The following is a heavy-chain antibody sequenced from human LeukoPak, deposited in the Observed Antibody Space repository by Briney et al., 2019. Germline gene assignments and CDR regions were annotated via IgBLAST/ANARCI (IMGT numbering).Heavy chain of an antibody. J-gene: IGHJ4*02. D-gene: IGHD3-3*01. V-gene: IGHV4-39*01. CDR3: ARLDFWSGYTLDY. CDR1: GGSISSSSYY. Sequence: SETLSLTCTVSGGSISSSSYYWGWIRQPPGKGLEWIGSIYYSGSTYYNPSLKSRVTISVDTSKNQFSLKLSSVTAADTAVYYCARLDFWSGYTLDYWGQGTLVTVSS. CDR2: IYYSGST.